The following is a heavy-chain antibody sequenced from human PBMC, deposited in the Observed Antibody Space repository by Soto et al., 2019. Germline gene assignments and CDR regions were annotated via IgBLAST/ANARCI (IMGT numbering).Heavy chain of an antibody. CDR1: GGSLSSYP. CDR2: IIPIVGLT. CDR3: ARPTGGHDAGGNYMDV. V-gene: IGHV1-69*02. J-gene: IGHJ6*03. Sequence: QVQLLQSGSEVKKPGSSVKVSCRASGGSLSSYPVTWVRQAPGQGLEWMGRIIPIVGLTNYAQKFQGRVTIAADKSTDAGYTELSSLRSDDPAVSSCARPTGGHDAGGNYMDVWGEGTMVIVSS. D-gene: IGHD2-8*02.